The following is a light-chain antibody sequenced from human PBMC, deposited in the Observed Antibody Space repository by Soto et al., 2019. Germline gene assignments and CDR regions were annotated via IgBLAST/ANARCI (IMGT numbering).Light chain of an antibody. V-gene: IGKV1-39*01. CDR3: MQALQTST. CDR1: QSISSY. Sequence: DIQMTQSPSSLSASVGDRVTITCRASQSISSYLNWYQQKPGKAPKLLIYAASSLQSGVPSRFSGSGSGTDFTLKISRVEAEDVGVYYCMQALQTSTLGGGTKVDI. CDR2: AAS. J-gene: IGKJ4*01.